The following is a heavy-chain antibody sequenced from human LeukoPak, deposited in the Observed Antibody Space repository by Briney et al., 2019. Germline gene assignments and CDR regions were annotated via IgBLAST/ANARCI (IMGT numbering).Heavy chain of an antibody. D-gene: IGHD4-23*01. CDR2: IYYSGSA. CDR1: GGSISSYY. Sequence: SETLSLTCTVSGGSISSYYWNWIRQPPGKGLEWIGYIYYSGSANYNPSLKSRLTILVDTSKNQFSLKLSSVTAADTAVYYCARQGNGGRSFDYWGQGTLVTVSS. CDR3: ARQGNGGRSFDY. V-gene: IGHV4-59*01. J-gene: IGHJ4*02.